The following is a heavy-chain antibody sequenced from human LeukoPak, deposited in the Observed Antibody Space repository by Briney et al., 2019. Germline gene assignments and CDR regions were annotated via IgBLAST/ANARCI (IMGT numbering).Heavy chain of an antibody. CDR2: ISGDSGDT. V-gene: IGHV1-18*01. CDR1: GYTFTSYG. J-gene: IGHJ4*02. CDR3: ARGRSTGHPYYFEY. Sequence: ASVKVSCKASGYTFTSYGISWVRQAPGPGLEWMGWISGDSGDTKYAQKLQGRVAMTTDTSMSTAYMELSGLRSEDTAVYYCARGRSTGHPYYFEYWGQGTLVTVSS.